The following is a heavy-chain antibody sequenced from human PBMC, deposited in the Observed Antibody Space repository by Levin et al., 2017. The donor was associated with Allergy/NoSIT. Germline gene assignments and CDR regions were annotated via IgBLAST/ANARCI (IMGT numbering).Heavy chain of an antibody. CDR1: GFTFDDHA. Sequence: GGSLRLSCAASGFTFDDHAMHWVRQSPGKGLEWVSTTNGKGDYTVYADSVKGRFSISRDNAKNSLYLQMNSLRTEDTAFYYCTKGNWGTPFEHWGQGTLVTVSS. V-gene: IGHV3-9*01. J-gene: IGHJ4*02. D-gene: IGHD3-16*01. CDR2: TNGKGDYT. CDR3: TKGNWGTPFEH.